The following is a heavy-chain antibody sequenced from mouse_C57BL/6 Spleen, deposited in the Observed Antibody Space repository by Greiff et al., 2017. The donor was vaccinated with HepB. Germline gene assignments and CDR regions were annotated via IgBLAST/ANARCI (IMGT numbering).Heavy chain of an antibody. CDR3: ARSFTTVAPLFDY. D-gene: IGHD1-1*01. CDR1: GYTFTSYW. J-gene: IGHJ2*01. Sequence: QVQLQQPGAELVKPGASVKMSCKASGYTFTSYWITWVKQRPGQGLEWIGDIYPGSGSTNYNEKFKSKATLTVDTSPSTAYMQLSSLTSEDSAVYYCARSFTTVAPLFDYWGQGTTLTVSS. CDR2: IYPGSGST. V-gene: IGHV1-55*01.